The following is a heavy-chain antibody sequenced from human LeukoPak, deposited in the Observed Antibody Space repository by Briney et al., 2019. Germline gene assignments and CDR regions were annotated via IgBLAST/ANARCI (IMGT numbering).Heavy chain of an antibody. Sequence: GGSLRLSCAASGFTVSSNYMSWVRQAPGKGLEWVSVIYSGGSTYYADSVKGRFTISRDNAKNSLYLQMNSLRAEDTAVYYCARVWSRWELSENWGQGTLGTVSS. D-gene: IGHD1-26*01. CDR3: ARVWSRWELSEN. J-gene: IGHJ4*02. CDR1: GFTVSSNY. CDR2: IYSGGST. V-gene: IGHV3-66*01.